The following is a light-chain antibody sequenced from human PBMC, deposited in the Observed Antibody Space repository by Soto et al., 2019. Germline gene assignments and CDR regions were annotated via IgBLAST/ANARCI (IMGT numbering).Light chain of an antibody. CDR2: EVS. J-gene: IGLJ2*01. Sequence: QSALTQPPSASGSPGQSVTISCSGTSTDVGSYNYVSWFQQHPGKAPNLMNDEVSKRPSGVPDRFSGSKSGNTASLTVSGLQAEDEDDYYCTSYAGSNIWVFGGGTKVTVL. CDR3: TSYAGSNIWV. V-gene: IGLV2-8*01. CDR1: STDVGSYNY.